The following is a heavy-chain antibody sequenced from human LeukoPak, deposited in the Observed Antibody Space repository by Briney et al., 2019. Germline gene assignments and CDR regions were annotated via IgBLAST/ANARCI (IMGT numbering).Heavy chain of an antibody. CDR1: GYTSSDYY. Sequence: ASVKVSCKASGYTSSDYYIHWVRQAPGQGLEWMGWINPNSGGTNYAQEFQGGVTMTRDTSISTAYMELSRLRSDDTAVYSCARDARSYTFDIWGQGTVVTVSS. J-gene: IGHJ3*02. CDR3: ARDARSYTFDI. V-gene: IGHV1-2*02. D-gene: IGHD1-14*01. CDR2: INPNSGGT.